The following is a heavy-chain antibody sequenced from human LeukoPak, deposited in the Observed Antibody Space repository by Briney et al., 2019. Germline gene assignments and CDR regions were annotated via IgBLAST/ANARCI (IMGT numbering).Heavy chain of an antibody. V-gene: IGHV4-39*01. CDR1: GVSISSSVEY. J-gene: IGHJ4*02. Sequence: SETLSLICTVSGVSISSSVEYWGWIGHPPGKGLDWGGSIYYSGSTYHNPSLKSRATRSVDTSKNHFSLKLSSVTAAPTAVYSCARHSRGLIVGAHWRFDYWGPGTLVTVSS. CDR3: ARHSRGLIVGAHWRFDY. D-gene: IGHD1-26*01. CDR2: IYYSGST.